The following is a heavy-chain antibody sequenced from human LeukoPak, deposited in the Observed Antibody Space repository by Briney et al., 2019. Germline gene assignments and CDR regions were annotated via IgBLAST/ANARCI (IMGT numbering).Heavy chain of an antibody. V-gene: IGHV3-48*04. D-gene: IGHD6-19*01. CDR2: IGSSGSTI. CDR1: GFTFSSYW. J-gene: IGHJ4*02. CDR3: AREPYSSGLDY. Sequence: GGSLRLSCAASGFTFSSYWMNWVRQAPGKGLEWVSYIGSSGSTIYYADSVKGRFTISRDNAKNSLYLQMNSLRAEDTAVYYCAREPYSSGLDYWGQGTLVTVSS.